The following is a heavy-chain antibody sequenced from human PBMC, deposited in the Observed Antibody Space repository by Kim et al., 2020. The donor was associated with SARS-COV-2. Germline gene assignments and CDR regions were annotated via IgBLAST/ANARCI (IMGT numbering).Heavy chain of an antibody. CDR1: GFTFSNAW. D-gene: IGHD6-13*01. V-gene: IGHV3-15*01. CDR2: IKSKTDGGTT. CDR3: TTDRRQQLVLSEYWYFDL. Sequence: GGSLRLSCAASGFTFSNAWMSWVRQAPGKGLEWVGRIKSKTDGGTTDYAAPVKGRFTISRDDSKNTLYLQMNSLKTEDTAVYYCTTDRRQQLVLSEYWYFDLWGRGTLVTVSS. J-gene: IGHJ2*01.